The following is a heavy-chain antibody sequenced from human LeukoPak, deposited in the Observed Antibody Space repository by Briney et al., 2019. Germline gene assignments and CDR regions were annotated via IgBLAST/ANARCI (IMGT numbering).Heavy chain of an antibody. D-gene: IGHD3-10*01. V-gene: IGHV3-30*18. CDR3: AKMRGLLWFGELSIDY. CDR2: ISYDGSNK. Sequence: PGRSLRLSCAASGFTFSSYGMHWVRQAPGKGLEWVAVISYDGSNKYYADSVKGRFTISRDNSKNTLYLQMNSLRAEDTAVYYCAKMRGLLWFGELSIDYWGQGTLVTVSS. CDR1: GFTFSSYG. J-gene: IGHJ4*02.